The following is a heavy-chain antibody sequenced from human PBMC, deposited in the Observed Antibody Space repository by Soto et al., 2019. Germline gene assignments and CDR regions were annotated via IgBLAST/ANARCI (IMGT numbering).Heavy chain of an antibody. D-gene: IGHD4-17*01. CDR3: AKVSSSDYGDLDFDY. V-gene: IGHV3-23*01. CDR1: GFTFSSYA. CDR2: ISGSGGST. Sequence: GGSLRLSCAASGFTFSSYAMSWVRQAPGKGLEWVSAISGSGGSTYYADSVKGRFTISRDNSKNTRYLQMNSLRAEDTAVYYCAKVSSSDYGDLDFDYWGQGTLVTVSS. J-gene: IGHJ4*02.